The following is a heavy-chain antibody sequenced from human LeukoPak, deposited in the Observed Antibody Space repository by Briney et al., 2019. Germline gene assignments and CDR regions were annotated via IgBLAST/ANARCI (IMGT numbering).Heavy chain of an antibody. CDR3: ARDLVAAAGNY. CDR1: GFTFSSYA. V-gene: IGHV3-64D*06. Sequence: GGSLRLSCSASGFTFSSYAMHWVRQAPGKGLEYVSAISSNGGSTYYADSVKGRFTISRDNSKNTLYLQMSSLRDEDTAVYYCARDLVAAAGNYWGQGTLVTVSS. J-gene: IGHJ4*02. D-gene: IGHD6-13*01. CDR2: ISSNGGST.